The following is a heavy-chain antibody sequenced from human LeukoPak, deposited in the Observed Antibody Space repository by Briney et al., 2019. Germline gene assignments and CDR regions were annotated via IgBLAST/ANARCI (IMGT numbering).Heavy chain of an antibody. CDR3: ARGRSRSGAGY. D-gene: IGHD4/OR15-4a*01. J-gene: IGHJ4*02. CDR2: VNHSGGT. Sequence: SETLSLTCAVYGGSFSGYYWSWIRQPPGKGLEWIGEVNHSGGTNYNPSLKSRVTISVDTSKNQFSLKLSSVTAADTAVYYCARGRSRSGAGYWGQGTLVTVSS. CDR1: GGSFSGYY. V-gene: IGHV4-34*01.